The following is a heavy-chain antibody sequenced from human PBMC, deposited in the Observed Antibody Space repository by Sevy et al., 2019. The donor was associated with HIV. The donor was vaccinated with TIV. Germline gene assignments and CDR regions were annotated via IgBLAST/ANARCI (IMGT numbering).Heavy chain of an antibody. CDR2: IYSGGST. D-gene: IGHD3-22*01. J-gene: IGHJ3*02. CDR1: GFTVSSNY. Sequence: GGSLRLSCAASGFTVSSNYMSWVRQAPGKGLEWVSVIYSGGSTYYADSVKGRFTIPRDNSKNTLYLQMNSLRAEDTAVYYCARMYYYDSSGYYFRDAFDIWGQGTMVTVSS. CDR3: ARMYYYDSSGYYFRDAFDI. V-gene: IGHV3-53*01.